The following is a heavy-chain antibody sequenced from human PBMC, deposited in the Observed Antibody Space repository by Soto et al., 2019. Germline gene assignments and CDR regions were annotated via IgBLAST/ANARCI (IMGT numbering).Heavy chain of an antibody. V-gene: IGHV5-51*01. CDR1: GYSFTSCW. Sequence: PGESLKISCKGSGYSFTSCWIGWVRQMPGKGLEWMGIIYPGDSDTRYSPSFQGQVTISADKSISTAYLQWSSLKASDTAMYYCARQSSLTGYYWYYYYYMDVWGKGTTVTVSS. D-gene: IGHD3-9*01. J-gene: IGHJ6*03. CDR2: IYPGDSDT. CDR3: ARQSSLTGYYWYYYYYMDV.